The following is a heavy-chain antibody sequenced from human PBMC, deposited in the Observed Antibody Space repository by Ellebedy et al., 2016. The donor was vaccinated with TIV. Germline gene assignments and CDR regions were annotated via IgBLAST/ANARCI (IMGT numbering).Heavy chain of an antibody. CDR3: ARGYCSSTSCYTGRYYMDV. CDR2: IYYSGST. CDR1: GGSISSGGYY. D-gene: IGHD2-2*02. V-gene: IGHV4-31*03. Sequence: SETLSLXXTVSGGSISSGGYYWSWIRQHPGKGLEWIGYIYYSGSTYYNPSLKSRVTISVDTSKNQFSLKLSSVTAADTAVYYCARGYCSSTSCYTGRYYMDVWGKGTTVTVSS. J-gene: IGHJ6*03.